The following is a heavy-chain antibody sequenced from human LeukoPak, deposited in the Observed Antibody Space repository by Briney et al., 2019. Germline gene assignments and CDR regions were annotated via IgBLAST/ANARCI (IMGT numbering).Heavy chain of an antibody. CDR3: ARGGFDWLLHFDY. J-gene: IGHJ4*02. Sequence: PGGSLRLSCAASGFTFDDYAMHWVRQAPGKGLEWVSGISWNSGSIGYADSVKGRFTISRDNAKNSLYLQMNSLRAEDTAVYYCARGGFDWLLHFDYWGQGTLVTVSS. D-gene: IGHD3-9*01. CDR2: ISWNSGSI. CDR1: GFTFDDYA. V-gene: IGHV3-9*01.